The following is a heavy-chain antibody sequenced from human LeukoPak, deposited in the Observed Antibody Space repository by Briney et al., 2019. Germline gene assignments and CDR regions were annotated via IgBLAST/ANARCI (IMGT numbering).Heavy chain of an antibody. D-gene: IGHD6-19*01. Sequence: SETLSLTCTVSGGSISISSYYWDWIRQPPGKGLEWIGTIYYSGNTYYSPSLKSRVTISVDTSKNQFSLKLSSVTAADTAVYYCARRYSSGHFDYWGQGTLVTVSS. CDR1: GGSISISSYY. J-gene: IGHJ4*02. CDR3: ARRYSSGHFDY. V-gene: IGHV4-39*01. CDR2: IYYSGNT.